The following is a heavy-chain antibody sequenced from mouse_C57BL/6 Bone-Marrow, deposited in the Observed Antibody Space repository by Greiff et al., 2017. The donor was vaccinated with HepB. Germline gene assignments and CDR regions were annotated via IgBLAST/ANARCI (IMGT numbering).Heavy chain of an antibody. Sequence: DVQLVESGGGLVKPGGSLKLSCAASGFTFSSYTMSWVRQTPEKRLEWVATISGGGGNTYYPDSVKGRFTISRDNAKNTLYLQMSSLRSEDTALYYCARHETPYYFDYWGQGTTLTVSS. V-gene: IGHV5-9*01. CDR1: GFTFSSYT. CDR2: ISGGGGNT. D-gene: IGHD6-2*01. J-gene: IGHJ2*01. CDR3: ARHETPYYFDY.